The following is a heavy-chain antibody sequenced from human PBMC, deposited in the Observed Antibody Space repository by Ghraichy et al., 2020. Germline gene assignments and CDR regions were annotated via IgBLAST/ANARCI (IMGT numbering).Heavy chain of an antibody. D-gene: IGHD3-22*01. Sequence: GESLNISCAASGFTFSSYAMSWVRQAPGKGLEWVSAISGSGGSTYYADSVKGRFTISRDNSKNTLYLQMNTLRAEDTAVYYCAKAAYYYDSTLYGMDVWGQGTTVTVSS. CDR1: GFTFSSYA. CDR3: AKAAYYYDSTLYGMDV. V-gene: IGHV3-23*01. J-gene: IGHJ6*02. CDR2: ISGSGGST.